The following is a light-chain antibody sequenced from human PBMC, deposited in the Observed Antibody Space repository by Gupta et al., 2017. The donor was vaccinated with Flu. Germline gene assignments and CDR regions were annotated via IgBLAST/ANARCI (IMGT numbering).Light chain of an antibody. V-gene: IGLV1-47*01. CDR3: AAWDDSLSGRV. CDR2: RNN. CDR1: NSNIGSNY. Sequence: QSVLPQPPSASGAPGQRVTISCSGRNSNIGSNYVYWYPQLSGTAPNLLIYRNNERPSGVPDRFSGPRSGTSASLAISGLRSEDEADYYCAAWDDSLSGRVFGGGTKLTVL. J-gene: IGLJ3*02.